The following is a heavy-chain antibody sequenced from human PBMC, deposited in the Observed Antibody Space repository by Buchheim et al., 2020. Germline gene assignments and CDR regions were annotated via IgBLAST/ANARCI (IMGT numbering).Heavy chain of an antibody. D-gene: IGHD3-10*01. J-gene: IGHJ4*02. V-gene: IGHV3-30-3*01. CDR2: ISYDGSNK. Sequence: QVQLVESGGGVVQPGRSLRLSCAASGFTFSSYAMHWVRQAPGKGLEWVAVISYDGSNKYYADSVKGRFTISSDNSKNTLYLQMNSLRAEDTAVYYCQLDTMVRGVMAYWGQGTL. CDR3: QLDTMVRGVMAY. CDR1: GFTFSSYA.